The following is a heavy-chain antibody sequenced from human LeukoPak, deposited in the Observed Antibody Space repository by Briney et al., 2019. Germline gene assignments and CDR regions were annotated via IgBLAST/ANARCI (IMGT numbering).Heavy chain of an antibody. CDR1: GYTFTSYA. Sequence: ASVKVSCKASGYTFTSYAMHWVRQAPGQRLEWMGWINAGNGNTKYSQEFRGRVTITRDTSASTAYMELSSLRSEDMAVYYCARGNLITIFGVVTLAFDPWGQGTLVTVSS. D-gene: IGHD3-3*01. CDR2: INAGNGNT. J-gene: IGHJ5*02. V-gene: IGHV1-3*03. CDR3: ARGNLITIFGVVTLAFDP.